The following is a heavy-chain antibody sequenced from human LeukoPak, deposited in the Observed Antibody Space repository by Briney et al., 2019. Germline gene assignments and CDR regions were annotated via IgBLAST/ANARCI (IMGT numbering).Heavy chain of an antibody. CDR2: IRYDGSNK. J-gene: IGHJ4*02. D-gene: IGHD1-26*01. CDR1: GFTFSSYG. V-gene: IGHV3-30*02. CDR3: ARGGWELQSIFDY. Sequence: GGSLRLSCAASGFTFSSYGMHWVRQAPGKGLEWVAFIRYDGSNKYYADSVKGRFTISRDNAKNSLYLQMNSLRLEDTAFYFCARGGWELQSIFDYWGQGTLVTVSS.